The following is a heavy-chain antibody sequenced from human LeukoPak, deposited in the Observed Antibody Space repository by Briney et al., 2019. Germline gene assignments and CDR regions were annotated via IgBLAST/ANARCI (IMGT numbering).Heavy chain of an antibody. Sequence: SVKVSCKASGFTFTSSAVQWVRQARGQRLEWIGWIVVGSGNTNYAQKFQERVTITRDMSTSTAYMELSSLRSEDTAVYYCAAEGPGYRSSTSCYNYYYYMDVWGKGTTVTVSS. CDR3: AAEGPGYRSSTSCYNYYYYMDV. CDR2: IVVGSGNT. D-gene: IGHD2-2*01. CDR1: GFTFTSSA. V-gene: IGHV1-58*01. J-gene: IGHJ6*03.